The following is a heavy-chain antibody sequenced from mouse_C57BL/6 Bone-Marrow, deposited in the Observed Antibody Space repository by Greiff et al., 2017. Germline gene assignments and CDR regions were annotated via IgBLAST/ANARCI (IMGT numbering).Heavy chain of an antibody. CDR3: ARHGWLLNY. D-gene: IGHD2-3*01. CDR1: GFTFSSYG. J-gene: IGHJ2*01. Sequence: EVKLEESGGDLVKPGGSLKLSCAASGFTFSSYGMSWVRQTPDKRLEWVATISSGGSYTYYPDSVKGRFTISRDNAKNTLYLQMSSLKSEDTAMYYCARHGWLLNYWGQGTTLTVSS. CDR2: ISSGGSYT. V-gene: IGHV5-6*02.